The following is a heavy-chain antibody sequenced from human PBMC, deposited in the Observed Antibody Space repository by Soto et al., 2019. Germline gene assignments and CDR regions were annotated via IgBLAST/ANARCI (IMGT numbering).Heavy chain of an antibody. CDR3: AKQFLAYYDFWSGHQDGSYFDY. J-gene: IGHJ4*02. Sequence: GGSLRLSCKASGFTFRSYAMSWVRHTPGKGLEWVSSIDVTGGSATYADFVKGRFTISRDNSRDTLSLQMNSLRVEDTAIYYCAKQFLAYYDFWSGHQDGSYFDYWGQGIQVTVSS. CDR2: IDVTGGSA. V-gene: IGHV3-23*01. CDR1: GFTFRSYA. D-gene: IGHD3-3*01.